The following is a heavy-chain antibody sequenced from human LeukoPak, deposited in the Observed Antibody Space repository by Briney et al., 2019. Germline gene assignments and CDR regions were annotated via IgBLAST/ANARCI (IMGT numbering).Heavy chain of an antibody. CDR2: ISAYNGNT. CDR1: GYTFTSYG. V-gene: IGHV1-18*01. Sequence: GASVKVSCKASGYTFTSYGISWVRQAPGQGLEWMGWISAYNGNTNYAQKLQGRVTMTTDRSTSTAYMELRSLRSEDTAVYYCAKDLHHYGSGSLSSNWGQGTLVSVFS. D-gene: IGHD3-10*01. J-gene: IGHJ4*02. CDR3: AKDLHHYGSGSLSSN.